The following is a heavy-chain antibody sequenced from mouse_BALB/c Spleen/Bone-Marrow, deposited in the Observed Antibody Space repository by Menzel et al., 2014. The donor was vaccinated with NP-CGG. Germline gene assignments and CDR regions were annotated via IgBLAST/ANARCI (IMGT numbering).Heavy chain of an antibody. CDR1: GFTFGNYA. V-gene: IGHV5-6-3*01. D-gene: IGHD1-2*01. Sequence: EVHLVESGGGLVQPGGSLELSCAASGFTFGNYAMSWVRQTPDKRLELVATINSNGGSTYYPDSVKGRFTISRDNARNTLYLQMSSLKSEGTAMYYCARVAGYNVYFDYWGQGTTLTVSS. J-gene: IGHJ2*01. CDR3: ARVAGYNVYFDY. CDR2: INSNGGST.